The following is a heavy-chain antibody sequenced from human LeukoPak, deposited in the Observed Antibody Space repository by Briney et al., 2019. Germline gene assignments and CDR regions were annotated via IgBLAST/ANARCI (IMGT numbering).Heavy chain of an antibody. CDR3: ARLYTGSSGAFDI. J-gene: IGHJ3*02. V-gene: IGHV5-51*01. D-gene: IGHD1-26*01. Sequence: GASLKISCKGSGYSFTSYWIGWVRQMPGKGLEWMGIIYPGDSDTRYSPSFQGQVTISADKSINTAYLQWSSLKASDTAMYYCARLYTGSSGAFDIWGQGTMVTVSS. CDR1: GYSFTSYW. CDR2: IYPGDSDT.